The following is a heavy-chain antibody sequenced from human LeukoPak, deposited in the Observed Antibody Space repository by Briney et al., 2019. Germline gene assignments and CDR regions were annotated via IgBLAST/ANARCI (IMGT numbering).Heavy chain of an antibody. V-gene: IGHV1-2*02. J-gene: IGHJ4*02. CDR3: ASTNWNYVYFDY. D-gene: IGHD1-7*01. CDR2: INPNSGGT. CDR1: GYTFTGYY. Sequence: GASVKVSCKASGYTFTGYYMHWVRQAPGQGLEWMGWINPNSGGTNYAQRFQGRVTMTRDTTISTAYMELSSLRSEDTAVYYCASTNWNYVYFDYWGQGTLVTVSS.